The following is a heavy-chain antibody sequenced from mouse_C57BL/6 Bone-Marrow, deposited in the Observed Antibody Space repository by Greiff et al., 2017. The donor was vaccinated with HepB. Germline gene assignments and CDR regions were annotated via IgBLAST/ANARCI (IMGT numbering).Heavy chain of an antibody. CDR1: GFTFSSYA. V-gene: IGHV5-4*01. CDR3: ARDRGLRFAY. Sequence: EVQVVESGGGLVKPVGSLKLSCAASGFTFSSYAMSWVRQTPEKRLEWVATISDGGSYTYYPDNVKGRFTISRDNAKNNLYLQMSHLKSEDTAMYYCARDRGLRFAYWGQGTLVTVSA. CDR2: ISDGGSYT. J-gene: IGHJ3*01. D-gene: IGHD2-4*01.